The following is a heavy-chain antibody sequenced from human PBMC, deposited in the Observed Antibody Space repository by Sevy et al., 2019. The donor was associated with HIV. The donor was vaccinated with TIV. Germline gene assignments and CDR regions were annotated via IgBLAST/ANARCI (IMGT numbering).Heavy chain of an antibody. CDR2: IIPIFGTA. V-gene: IGHV1-69*13. Sequence: VKVSCKASGGTFSRYTISWVRQAPGQGLEWMGGIIPIFGTANYAQKFQGRVTITADESTGTAYMELSSLRSDDTAVYYCAREGLGGYGSGNDYFDYWGQGTLVTVSS. CDR1: GGTFSRYT. J-gene: IGHJ4*02. CDR3: AREGLGGYGSGNDYFDY. D-gene: IGHD3-10*01.